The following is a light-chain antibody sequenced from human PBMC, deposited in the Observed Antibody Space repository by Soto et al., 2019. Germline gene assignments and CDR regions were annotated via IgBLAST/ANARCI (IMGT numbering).Light chain of an antibody. Sequence: EIVLTQAPGTLSLSPGERATLSCRASHNVDSRYLAWYQQRPGQAPRLVIFGASSRAPGIPDRFSGSGSGTDFTITINRLEPEDFALYYCQQYDNAPPWTFGPGTKVEI. J-gene: IGKJ1*01. CDR2: GAS. V-gene: IGKV3-20*01. CDR1: HNVDSRY. CDR3: QQYDNAPPWT.